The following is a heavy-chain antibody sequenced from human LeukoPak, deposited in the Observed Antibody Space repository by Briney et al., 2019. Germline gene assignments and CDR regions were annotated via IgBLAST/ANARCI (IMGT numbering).Heavy chain of an antibody. Sequence: GGSLRLSCAASGFTFSSYAMHSVHQAPGTGLEWVAVISYDGSNEYYADSVKGRFTISRDNYKNTLYLQMNSLRAEDTAVYYCARDRGYSSSWPDYWGQGTLVTVSS. CDR1: GFTFSSYA. D-gene: IGHD6-13*01. V-gene: IGHV3-30*01. CDR3: ARDRGYSSSWPDY. CDR2: ISYDGSNE. J-gene: IGHJ4*02.